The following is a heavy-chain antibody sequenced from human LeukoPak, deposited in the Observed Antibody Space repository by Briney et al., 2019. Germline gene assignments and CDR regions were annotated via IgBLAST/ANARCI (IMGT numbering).Heavy chain of an antibody. CDR3: ARGSSGWYGFDP. D-gene: IGHD6-19*01. Sequence: PGGSLRLSCAASGFTFSSYSMNWVRQAPGEGLEWVSYISSSSGTIYYADSVKGRFTISRDNAKNSLYLQMNSLRDEDTAVYYCARGSSGWYGFDPWGQGTLVTVSS. CDR1: GFTFSSYS. V-gene: IGHV3-48*02. J-gene: IGHJ5*02. CDR2: ISSSSGTI.